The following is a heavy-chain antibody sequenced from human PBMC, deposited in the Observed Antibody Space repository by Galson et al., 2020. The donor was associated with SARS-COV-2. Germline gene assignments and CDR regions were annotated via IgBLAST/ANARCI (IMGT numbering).Heavy chain of an antibody. V-gene: IGHV3-23*01. CDR3: AKRLFGPVGPTLANYYYAMDV. J-gene: IGHJ6*02. Sequence: GESLKISCAASGFPFSGYTMTWVRQAPGKGLEWVSAIRGSGGSTYYADSVKGRFTISRDNSKNTLYLQMNSLRAEDTAVYYCAKRLFGPVGPTLANYYYAMDVWGQGTTVTVSS. CDR1: GFPFSGYT. D-gene: IGHD1-26*01. CDR2: IRGSGGST.